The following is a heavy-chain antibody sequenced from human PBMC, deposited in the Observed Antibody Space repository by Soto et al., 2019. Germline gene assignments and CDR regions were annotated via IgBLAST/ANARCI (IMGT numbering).Heavy chain of an antibody. CDR3: AKDMELWFGELVN. Sequence: ESGGGLVQPGRSLRLSCAASGFTFDDYAMHWVRQAPGKGLEWVSGISWNSGSIGYADSVKGRFTISRDNAKNSLYLQMNSLRAEDTALYYCAKDMELWFGELVNWGQGTLVTVSS. D-gene: IGHD3-10*01. J-gene: IGHJ4*02. CDR1: GFTFDDYA. V-gene: IGHV3-9*01. CDR2: ISWNSGSI.